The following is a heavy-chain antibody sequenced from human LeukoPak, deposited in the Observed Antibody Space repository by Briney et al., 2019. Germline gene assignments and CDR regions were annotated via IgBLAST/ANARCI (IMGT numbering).Heavy chain of an antibody. J-gene: IGHJ4*02. Sequence: PSETLSLTCTVSGGSISSYYWSWIRQPPGKGLEWIGYIYYSGSTNYNPSLKSRVTMSVDTSKNQFSLKLSSVTAADTAVYYCARVEIDGYNGYWGQGTLVTVSS. CDR2: IYYSGST. V-gene: IGHV4-59*12. D-gene: IGHD5-24*01. CDR1: GGSISSYY. CDR3: ARVEIDGYNGY.